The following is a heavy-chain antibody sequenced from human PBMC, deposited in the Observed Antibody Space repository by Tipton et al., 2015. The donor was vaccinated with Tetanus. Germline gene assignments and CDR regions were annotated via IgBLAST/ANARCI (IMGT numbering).Heavy chain of an antibody. V-gene: IGHV1-2*02. CDR1: GFTFIAYY. CDR2: INPNGGGT. D-gene: IGHD3-22*01. Sequence: QVQLVQSGAEVKKPGASVRVSCKASGFTFIAYYVYWVRQAPGQGLEWMGWINPNGGGTSYAQKFRGRVTMTRDTSISTAYMELSSLRSDDTAVYYCARDRGDYIYYGMDVWGQGTTVTVSS. J-gene: IGHJ6*02. CDR3: ARDRGDYIYYGMDV.